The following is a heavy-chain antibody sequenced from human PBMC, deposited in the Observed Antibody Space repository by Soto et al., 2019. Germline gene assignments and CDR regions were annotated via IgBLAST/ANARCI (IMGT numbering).Heavy chain of an antibody. Sequence: ASVKVSCKASGYTFTGYYMHWVRQAPGQGLEWMGWINPNSGGTNYAQKFQGWVTMTRDTSISTAYMELSRLRSDDTAVYYCARAHDYGDSDYYYGMDVWGQGTTVTVSS. V-gene: IGHV1-2*04. CDR2: INPNSGGT. D-gene: IGHD4-17*01. CDR1: GYTFTGYY. CDR3: ARAHDYGDSDYYYGMDV. J-gene: IGHJ6*02.